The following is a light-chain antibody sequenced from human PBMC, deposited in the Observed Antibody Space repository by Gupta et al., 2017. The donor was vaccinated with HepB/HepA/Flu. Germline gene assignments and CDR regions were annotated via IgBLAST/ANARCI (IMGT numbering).Light chain of an antibody. V-gene: IGKV2-30*02. J-gene: IGKJ1*01. CDR3: RQDQYWPWT. CDR1: QSLVHSDGNTY. CDR2: EVS. Sequence: DVVMTQSPLSLTVTLGQPASISCRSSQSLVHSDGNTYLSWFHQGPGQSPRRLIYEVSERDSGVPDRFSGSGSGTDFTLKISTGDADDVGIYYCRQDQYWPWTFGQGTKLEVK.